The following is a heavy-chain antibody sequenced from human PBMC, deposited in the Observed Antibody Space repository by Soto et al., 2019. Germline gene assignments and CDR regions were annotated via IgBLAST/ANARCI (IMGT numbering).Heavy chain of an antibody. CDR3: ARYSSSWFGRIDY. Sequence: PGGSPRLSCAASGFTFSSYGMHWVRQAPGKGLEWVAVISYDGSNKYYADSVKGRFTISRDNSKNTLYLQMNSLRAEDTAVYYCARYSSSWFGRIDYWGQGTLVTVSS. V-gene: IGHV3-30*03. D-gene: IGHD6-13*01. CDR2: ISYDGSNK. CDR1: GFTFSSYG. J-gene: IGHJ4*02.